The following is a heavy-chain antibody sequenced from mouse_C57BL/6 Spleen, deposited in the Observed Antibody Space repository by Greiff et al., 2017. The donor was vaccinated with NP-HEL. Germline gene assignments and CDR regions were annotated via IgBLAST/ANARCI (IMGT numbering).Heavy chain of an antibody. Sequence: EVQLVESEGGLVQPGSSMKLSCTASGFTFSDYYMAWVRQVPEKGLEWVANINYDGSSTYYLDSLKSRFIISRDNAKNILYLQMSSLKSEDTATYYCARDEDYSNGWYFDVWGTGTTVTVSS. CDR3: ARDEDYSNGWYFDV. V-gene: IGHV5-16*01. CDR2: INYDGSST. D-gene: IGHD2-5*01. CDR1: GFTFSDYY. J-gene: IGHJ1*03.